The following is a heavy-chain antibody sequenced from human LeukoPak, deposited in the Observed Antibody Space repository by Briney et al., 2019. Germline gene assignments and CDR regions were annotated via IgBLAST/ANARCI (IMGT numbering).Heavy chain of an antibody. J-gene: IGHJ3*02. D-gene: IGHD3-22*01. CDR2: INPNSGGA. CDR1: GYTFTGYY. V-gene: IGHV1-2*02. Sequence: ASVKVSCKASGYTFTGYYMHWVRQAPGQGLEWMGWINPNSGGANYAQKFQGRVTMTRDTSISTAYMELSSLRSDDTAVYYCARYFYDSSGSSSDAYDIWGQGTMVTVSS. CDR3: ARYFYDSSGSSSDAYDI.